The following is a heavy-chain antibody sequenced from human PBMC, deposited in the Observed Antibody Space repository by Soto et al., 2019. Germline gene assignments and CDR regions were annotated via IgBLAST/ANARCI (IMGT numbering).Heavy chain of an antibody. V-gene: IGHV3-33*01. D-gene: IGHD4-17*01. CDR1: GFTFSSYG. CDR2: IWYDGSNK. J-gene: IGHJ5*02. Sequence: PGGSLRLSCAASGFTFSSYGMHWVRQAPGKGLEWVAVIWYDGSNKYYADSVKGRFTISRDNSKNTLYLQMNSLRAEDTAVYYCARADYHNWFDPWGQGTLVTVSS. CDR3: ARADYHNWFDP.